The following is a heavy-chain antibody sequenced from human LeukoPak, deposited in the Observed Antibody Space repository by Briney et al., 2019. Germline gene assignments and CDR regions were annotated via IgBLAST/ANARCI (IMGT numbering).Heavy chain of an antibody. D-gene: IGHD2-2*01. CDR3: ARDGRYCIITSCYGYYGMDV. CDR1: GFTVSSNY. J-gene: IGHJ6*02. CDR2: IHSGGST. Sequence: GGSLRLSCAASGFTVSSNYMSWVRPAPGKGLEWGSVIHSGGSTYYADSMKGRFTISRQNSKNTLDLQMNSLRPEDTAVYYCARDGRYCIITSCYGYYGMDVWGQGTTVTVTS. V-gene: IGHV3-53*04.